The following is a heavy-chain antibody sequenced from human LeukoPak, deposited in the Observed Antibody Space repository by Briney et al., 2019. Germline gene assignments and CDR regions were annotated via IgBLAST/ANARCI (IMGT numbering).Heavy chain of an antibody. J-gene: IGHJ3*02. Sequence: ASVKVSCKASGYTFTGYYIHWVRQAPGQGLEWMGWMDPNSGGTNYAQKFQGRVTMNRDTSITTAYMELIRLRSDDTAVYYCARGYCGGDCYSHDAFDIWGQGTVVTVSS. CDR2: MDPNSGGT. CDR3: ARGYCGGDCYSHDAFDI. D-gene: IGHD2-21*02. V-gene: IGHV1-2*02. CDR1: GYTFTGYY.